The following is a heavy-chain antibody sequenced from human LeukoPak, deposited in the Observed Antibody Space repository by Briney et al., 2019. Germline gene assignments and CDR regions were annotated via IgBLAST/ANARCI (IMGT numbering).Heavy chain of an antibody. Sequence: PGGSLRLSCAASGFTFDSYGMHWVRQAPGKGLEWVAIIWYDGSNEYYADSVKGRFTISRHNAKNTLYLQMNSLRAKDTAVYYCARDRRRDAYKPDAFDIWGQGTMVTVSS. D-gene: IGHD5-24*01. V-gene: IGHV3-33*01. CDR3: ARDRRRDAYKPDAFDI. CDR1: GFTFDSYG. CDR2: IWYDGSNE. J-gene: IGHJ3*02.